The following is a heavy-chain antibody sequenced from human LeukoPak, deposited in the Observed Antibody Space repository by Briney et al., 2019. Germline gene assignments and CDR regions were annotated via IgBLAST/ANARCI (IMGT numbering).Heavy chain of an antibody. CDR3: ARGNSSGWYGGFDY. CDR2: VYYSGRGT. Sequence: PSETLSLTCTVSGGSISSYYWSWIRQPPGKGPEWIGYVYYSGRGTNYNPSLKSRVTMSVDTSKNHFSLKLGSVTAADTAVYYCARGNSSGWYGGFDYWGQGILVTVSS. D-gene: IGHD6-19*01. CDR1: GGSISSYY. V-gene: IGHV4-59*01. J-gene: IGHJ4*02.